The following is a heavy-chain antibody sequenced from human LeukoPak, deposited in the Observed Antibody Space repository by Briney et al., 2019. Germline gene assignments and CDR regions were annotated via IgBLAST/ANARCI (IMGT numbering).Heavy chain of an antibody. J-gene: IGHJ5*02. CDR3: ARGLRGSRCSSTSCYTGKVSWFDP. CDR2: INPNSGGT. V-gene: IGHV1-2*02. CDR1: GYTFTGYY. D-gene: IGHD2-2*02. Sequence: GASVKVSCKVSGYTFTGYYMHWVRQAPGQGLEWMGWINPNSGGTNYAQKFQGRVTITRNTSISTAYMELSSLRSEDTAVYYCARGLRGSRCSSTSCYTGKVSWFDPWGQGTLVTVSS.